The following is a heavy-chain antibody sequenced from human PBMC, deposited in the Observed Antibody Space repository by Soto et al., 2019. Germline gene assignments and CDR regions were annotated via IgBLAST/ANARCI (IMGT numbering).Heavy chain of an antibody. Sequence: VASVKVSCKASGYTFTSYAMHWVRQAPGQRLEWMGWINAGNGNTKYSQKFQGRVTITRDTSASTAYMELSSLRSEDTATYYCAHSLIGYYYDSSGSNWFDPWGQGTLVTVPQ. J-gene: IGHJ5*02. V-gene: IGHV1-3*01. CDR2: INAGNGNT. D-gene: IGHD3-22*01. CDR3: AHSLIGYYYDSSGSNWFDP. CDR1: GYTFTSYA.